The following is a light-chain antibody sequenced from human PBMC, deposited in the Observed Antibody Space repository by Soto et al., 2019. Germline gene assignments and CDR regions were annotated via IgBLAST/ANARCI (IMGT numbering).Light chain of an antibody. CDR2: SNN. CDR3: AAWDDSLSGWV. J-gene: IGLJ3*02. Sequence: QSVLTQPPSASGTPGQRVTISCSGSSSNIGSNFAYWYQQLPGTDPKLLIYSNNQRPSGVPDRFYGSKSGTSASLAISGLRSEDEADYYCAAWDDSLSGWVFGGGTQLTVL. CDR1: SSNIGSNF. V-gene: IGLV1-47*02.